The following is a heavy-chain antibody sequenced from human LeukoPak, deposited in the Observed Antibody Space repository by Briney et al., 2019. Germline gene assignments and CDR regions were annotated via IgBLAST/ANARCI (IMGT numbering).Heavy chain of an antibody. CDR1: GFTFSSYG. J-gene: IGHJ4*02. Sequence: GGSLRLSCAASGFTFSSYGMHWVRQAPGKGLEWVAVIWYDGSNKYYADSVKGRFTISRDISKNTLYLQMNSLRAEDTAVYYCARGTSKTYFDHWGQGTLVTVSS. CDR3: ARGTSKTYFDH. CDR2: IWYDGSNK. V-gene: IGHV3-33*01.